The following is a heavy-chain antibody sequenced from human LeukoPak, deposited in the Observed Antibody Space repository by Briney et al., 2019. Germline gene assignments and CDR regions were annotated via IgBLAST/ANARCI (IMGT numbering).Heavy chain of an antibody. CDR2: IKSKTDSGTT. J-gene: IGHJ6*02. CDR3: TTVDYGDYPAVYYYYGMDV. V-gene: IGHV3-15*01. CDR1: GFTFSNAW. Sequence: GGSLRLSCAASGFTFSNAWMSWVRQAPGKGLEWVGRIKSKTDSGTTDYAAPVKGRFTISRDDSKNTLYLQMNSLKTEDTAVYYCTTVDYGDYPAVYYYYGMDVWGQGTTVTVSS. D-gene: IGHD4-17*01.